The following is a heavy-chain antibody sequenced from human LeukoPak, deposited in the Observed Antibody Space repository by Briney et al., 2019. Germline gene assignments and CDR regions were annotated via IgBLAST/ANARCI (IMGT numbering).Heavy chain of an antibody. CDR3: ARAEWLIVV. J-gene: IGHJ4*02. Sequence: PGGSLRLSCAASGFTFSGYWMTWVRQAPGKGLEWVANIKQDGSEKYYVDSVKGRFTISRDNAKESLYLQMNSLRTEDTAVYYCARAEWLIVVWGQGTLVTVSA. CDR1: GFTFSGYW. CDR2: IKQDGSEK. V-gene: IGHV3-7*03. D-gene: IGHD6-19*01.